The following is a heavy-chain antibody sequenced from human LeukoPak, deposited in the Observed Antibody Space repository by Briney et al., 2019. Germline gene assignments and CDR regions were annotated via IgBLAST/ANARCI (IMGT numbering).Heavy chain of an antibody. V-gene: IGHV4-38-2*01. CDR2: LHHRGTT. CDR1: GYSIRSAYY. D-gene: IGHD2-21*01. CDR3: ARMGESRSFDY. J-gene: IGHJ4*02. Sequence: PETLSLTCAVSGYSIRSAYYWGWIRQPPGKGLEWIGSLHHRGTTYYNLSLRSRVTISVDMSKNHFYLKLTSVAAADTAVYHCARMGESRSFDYWGQGTLVTVSS.